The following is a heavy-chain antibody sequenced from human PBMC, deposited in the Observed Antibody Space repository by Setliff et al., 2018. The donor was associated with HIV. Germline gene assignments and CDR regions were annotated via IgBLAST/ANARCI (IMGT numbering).Heavy chain of an antibody. D-gene: IGHD4-17*01. Sequence: ASVKVSCKTSGYNFENYAINWVRQAPGQGLEWMGWINANGGSPTYAQAFTGRFFFSVDTAVATAYLQINNLKTEDTAVYFCARGLYGDYGGDLNWLDPWGHGTRVTSPQ. CDR2: INANGGSP. V-gene: IGHV7-4-1*02. CDR3: ARGLYGDYGGDLNWLDP. J-gene: IGHJ5*02. CDR1: GYNFENYA.